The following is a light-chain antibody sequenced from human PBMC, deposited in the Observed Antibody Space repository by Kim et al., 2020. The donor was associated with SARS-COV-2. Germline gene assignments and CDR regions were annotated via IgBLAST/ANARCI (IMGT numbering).Light chain of an antibody. J-gene: IGLJ2*01. Sequence: ALRQTGKITCQGDSRRSYYASWYQQKPGQAPVLVIYGKNNRPSGIPDRFSGSSSGNTASLTITGAQAEDEADYYCNSRDSSGNHVVFGGGTQLTVL. V-gene: IGLV3-19*01. CDR3: NSRDSSGNHVV. CDR2: GKN. CDR1: SRRSYY.